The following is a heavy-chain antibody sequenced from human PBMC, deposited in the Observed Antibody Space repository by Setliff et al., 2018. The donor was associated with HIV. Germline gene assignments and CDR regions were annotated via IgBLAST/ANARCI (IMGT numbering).Heavy chain of an antibody. Sequence: LRLSCAVSGFTLSNFWMHWVRQAPGKGLVWVSRINNDGSSATYADSVQGRFTISSDNAKNTLYLQMNSLRAEDTAVYYCARSFPYYYESSGLYAMDVWGQGTTVTVSS. V-gene: IGHV3-74*01. D-gene: IGHD3-22*01. CDR2: INNDGSSA. CDR1: GFTLSNFW. CDR3: ARSFPYYYESSGLYAMDV. J-gene: IGHJ6*02.